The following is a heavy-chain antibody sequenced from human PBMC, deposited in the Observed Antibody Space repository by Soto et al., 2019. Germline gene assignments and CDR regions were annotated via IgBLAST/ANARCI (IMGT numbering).Heavy chain of an antibody. V-gene: IGHV1-69*13. CDR1: GGTFSSYA. CDR2: IIPIFGTA. CDR3: ARSQVATTVTTILSAFDI. Sequence: ASVKVSCKASGGTFSSYAISWVRQAPGQGLEWMGGIIPIFGTANYAQKFQGRVTITADESTSTAYMELSSLRSEDTAVYYCARSQVATTVTTILSAFDIRAQRTTVTGSS. D-gene: IGHD4-17*01. J-gene: IGHJ3*02.